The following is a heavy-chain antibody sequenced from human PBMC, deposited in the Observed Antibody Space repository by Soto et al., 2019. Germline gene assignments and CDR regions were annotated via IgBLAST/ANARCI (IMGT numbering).Heavy chain of an antibody. CDR1: GFTFSDYY. D-gene: IGHD6-25*01. V-gene: IGHV3-11*01. J-gene: IGHJ5*02. Sequence: QMQLVQSGGGLVKPGGSLTLSCKASGFTFSDYYMIWVRQTQGKGLERLSYISDTGSTIYYADSVRALFTIFREFAGNSFYLQLDGLTDGDTAFYYCARGGSGWTRGGWLGPWGQGSLVTVSS. CDR3: ARGGSGWTRGGWLGP. CDR2: ISDTGSTI.